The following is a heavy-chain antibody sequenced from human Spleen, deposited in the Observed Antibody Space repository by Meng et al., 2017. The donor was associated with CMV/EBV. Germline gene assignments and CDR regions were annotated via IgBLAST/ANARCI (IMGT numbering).Heavy chain of an antibody. CDR1: GYTFTGYY. CDR3: ARVAYEGWSSGHFDS. CDR2: INPNTGGT. J-gene: IGHJ4*02. V-gene: IGHV1-2*02. D-gene: IGHD6-19*01. Sequence: ASVKVSCKASGYTFTGYYMHWVRQAPGQGLEWMGWINPNTGGTNYAQKFQGRVTMTRDTSINTAYMDLSRLTSDDTALYYCARVAYEGWSSGHFDSWGQGALVTVSS.